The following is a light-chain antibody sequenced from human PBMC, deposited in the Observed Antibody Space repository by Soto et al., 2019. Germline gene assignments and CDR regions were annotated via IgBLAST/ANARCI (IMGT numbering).Light chain of an antibody. CDR3: QQRSSAIT. J-gene: IGKJ5*01. CDR2: DAS. CDR1: QSVISH. Sequence: VVLTQSQATLSLSPGERATLSFRASQSVISHLAWFQQRPGQAPRLLIYDASNRATGIPARFSGRGSGTDFTLTISSLEPEDFAVYYCQQRSSAITFGQGTRLEI. V-gene: IGKV3-11*01.